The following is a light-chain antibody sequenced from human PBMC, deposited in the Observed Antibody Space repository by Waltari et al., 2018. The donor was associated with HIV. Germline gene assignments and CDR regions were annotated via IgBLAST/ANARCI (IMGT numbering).Light chain of an antibody. CDR3: CSYTTVNSWV. J-gene: IGLJ3*02. Sequence: QSALTQPPSVSGSPGHSVTISCTGTSSDIGFYDRVSRYRQHPGTAPKRIIYEDTKRPSGVPDRFAGSKSGNTASLTISGLQAEDEADYYCCSYTTVNSWVFGGGTKLTVL. CDR2: EDT. CDR1: SSDIGFYDR. V-gene: IGLV2-18*02.